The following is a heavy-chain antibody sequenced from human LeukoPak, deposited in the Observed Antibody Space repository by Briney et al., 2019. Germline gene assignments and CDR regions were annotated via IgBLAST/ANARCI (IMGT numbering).Heavy chain of an antibody. J-gene: IGHJ5*02. V-gene: IGHV4-59*08. CDR1: GGSISSYY. D-gene: IGHD5-18*01. CDR3: AVPGLGYSYGNWFDP. CDR2: IYYSGST. Sequence: SETLSLTCTVSGGSISSYYWSWIRQPPGKGLEWIGYIYYSGSTNYNPSLKSRVTISVDTSKNQFSLKLSSVTAADTAVYYCAVPGLGYSYGNWFDPWGQGTLVTVSS.